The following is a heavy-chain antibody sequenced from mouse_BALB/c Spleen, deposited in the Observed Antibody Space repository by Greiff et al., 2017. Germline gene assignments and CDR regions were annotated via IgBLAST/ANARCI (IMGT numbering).Heavy chain of an antibody. CDR1: GDSITSGY. D-gene: IGHD2-12*01. CDR2: ISYSGST. CDR3: ARSRVTTDYYAMDD. Sequence: EVQLQQSGPSLVKPSQTLSLTCSVTGDSITSGYWNWIRKFPGNKLEYMGYISYSGSTYYNPSLKSRISITRDTSKNQYYLQLNSVTTEDTATYYCARSRVTTDYYAMDDWGQGTSVTVSS. J-gene: IGHJ4*01. V-gene: IGHV3-8*02.